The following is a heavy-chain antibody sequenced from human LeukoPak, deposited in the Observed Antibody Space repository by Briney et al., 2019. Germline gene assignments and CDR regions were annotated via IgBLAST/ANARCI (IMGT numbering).Heavy chain of an antibody. CDR3: ARDRYSRGWYYFDY. CDR2: INHSGST. Sequence: SETLSLTCAVYGGSFSGYYWSWIRQPPGKGLEWIGEINHSGSTNYNPSLKSRVTISVDTSKNQFSLKLSSVTAADTAVYHCARDRYSRGWYYFDYWGQGTLVTVSS. D-gene: IGHD6-19*01. CDR1: GGSFSGYY. V-gene: IGHV4-34*01. J-gene: IGHJ4*02.